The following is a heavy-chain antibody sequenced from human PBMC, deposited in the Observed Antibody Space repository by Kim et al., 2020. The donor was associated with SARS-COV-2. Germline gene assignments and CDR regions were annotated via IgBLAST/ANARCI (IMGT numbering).Heavy chain of an antibody. CDR3: ARDGSGSYHRYSYFDY. J-gene: IGHJ4*02. Sequence: SETLSLTCTVSGGSISSYYWSWIRQPPGKGLEWIGYIYYSGSTNYNPSLKSRVTISVDTSKNQFSLKLSSVTAADTAVYYCARDGSGSYHRYSYFDYWGQGTLVTVSS. V-gene: IGHV4-59*01. D-gene: IGHD1-26*01. CDR2: IYYSGST. CDR1: GGSISSYY.